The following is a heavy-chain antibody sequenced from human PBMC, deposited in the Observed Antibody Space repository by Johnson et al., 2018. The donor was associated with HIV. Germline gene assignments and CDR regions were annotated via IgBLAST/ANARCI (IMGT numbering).Heavy chain of an antibody. J-gene: IGHJ3*02. CDR2: IWYDGSNK. CDR1: GFTFSSYG. Sequence: VQLVESGGGVVQPGRSLRLSCAASGFTFSSYGMHWVRQAPGKGLEWVAVIWYDGSNKYYADSVKGRFTISRDNSKNTRYLQMNSLRAEDTAVYYCAKDMGAYQLLYAFDIWGQGTMVTVSS. CDR3: AKDMGAYQLLYAFDI. V-gene: IGHV3-33*06. D-gene: IGHD2-2*02.